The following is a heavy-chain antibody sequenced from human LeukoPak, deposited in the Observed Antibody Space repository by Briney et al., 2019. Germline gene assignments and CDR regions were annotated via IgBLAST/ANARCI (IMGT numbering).Heavy chain of an antibody. Sequence: ASVKVSCKASGYTFTDYHIHWVRQAPGQGLEWMGWINPNGGGTNYAGKFQGRVTMTSDTSISTAYMDLSRLRSDDTAVYYCASNPYYYDSSGYLDYWGQGTLVTVSS. J-gene: IGHJ4*02. D-gene: IGHD3-22*01. CDR2: INPNGGGT. CDR3: ASNPYYYDSSGYLDY. V-gene: IGHV1-2*02. CDR1: GYTFTDYH.